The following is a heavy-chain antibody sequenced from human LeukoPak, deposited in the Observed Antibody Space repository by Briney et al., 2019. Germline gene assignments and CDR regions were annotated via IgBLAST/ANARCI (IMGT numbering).Heavy chain of an antibody. V-gene: IGHV4-30-4*01. CDR3: ARPSGSSWYAYYFDH. J-gene: IGHJ5*02. Sequence: SETLSLTCTVSGGSISSGDYYWSWIRQPPGKGLEWIGYIYYSGSTYYNPSLKSRVTISVDTSKNQFSLKLSSVTAADTAVYYCARPSGSSWYAYYFDHWGQGSLVTVSS. CDR2: IYYSGST. D-gene: IGHD6-13*01. CDR1: GGSISSGDYY.